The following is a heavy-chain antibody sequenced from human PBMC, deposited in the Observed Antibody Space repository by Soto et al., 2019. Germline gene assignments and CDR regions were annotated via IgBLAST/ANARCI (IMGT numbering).Heavy chain of an antibody. CDR1: GYSFSDYF. D-gene: IGHD1-26*01. V-gene: IGHV1-2*02. CDR3: ARIKWGLNYYNGMDV. CDR2: INPKTAAT. J-gene: IGHJ6*02. Sequence: QVQLVQSGAEVKKSGASVKVSCKPSGYSFSDYFIQWVRQAPGQGLEWVAWINPKTAATNYAKKFQGMVSLTWDTPSTTAYMELTRLRPDDTAVYYCARIKWGLNYYNGMDVWGQGTTVIFSS.